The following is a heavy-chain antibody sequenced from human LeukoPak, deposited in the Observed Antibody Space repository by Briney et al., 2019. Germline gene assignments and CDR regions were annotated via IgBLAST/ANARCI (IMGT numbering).Heavy chain of an antibody. CDR1: GGSISSYY. J-gene: IGHJ4*02. V-gene: IGHV4-4*07. CDR3: ARAGYGRWLDY. Sequence: PSETLSLTCTVSGGSISSYYWSWIRRPAGNGLEWIGRIYTSGSTNYNPSLKSRVTMSVHTSKNQFSLKLSSVTVADTAVYYCARAGYGRWLDYWGQGTLVTVSS. CDR2: IYTSGST. D-gene: IGHD4-23*01.